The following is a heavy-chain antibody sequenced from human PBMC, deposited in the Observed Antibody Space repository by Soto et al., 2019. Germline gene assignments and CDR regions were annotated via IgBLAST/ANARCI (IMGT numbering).Heavy chain of an antibody. J-gene: IGHJ4*02. CDR3: ARDSPYSYYCGGDCYSFRHAY. V-gene: IGHV1-2*04. CDR1: GYTFTGYY. Sequence: GASVKVSCKASGYTFTGYYMHWVRQAPGQGLEWMGWINPNSGGTNYAQKFQGWVTMTRDTSISTAYMELSRLRSDDTAVYYCARDSPYSYYCGGDCYSFRHAYRGQGSLVTGSS. CDR2: INPNSGGT. D-gene: IGHD2-21*02.